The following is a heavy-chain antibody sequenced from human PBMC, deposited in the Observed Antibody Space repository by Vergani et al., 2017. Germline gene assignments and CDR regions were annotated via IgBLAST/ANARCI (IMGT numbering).Heavy chain of an antibody. CDR1: GFTFSTYD. Sequence: CAASGFTFSTYDMHWVRQATGKGLEWVSAIGTAGDTYYPGSVKGRFTISRENAKNSLYLQMNGLRAGDTAVYYCARRDSSSPALDYWGQGTLVTVSS. CDR3: ARRDSSSPALDY. D-gene: IGHD6-6*01. J-gene: IGHJ4*02. CDR2: IGTAGDT. V-gene: IGHV3-13*01.